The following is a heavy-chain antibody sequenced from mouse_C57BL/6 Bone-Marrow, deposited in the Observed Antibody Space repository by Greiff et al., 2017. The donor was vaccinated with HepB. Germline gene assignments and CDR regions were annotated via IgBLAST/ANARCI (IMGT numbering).Heavy chain of an antibody. CDR3: ARYDYDDTDCFAY. Sequence: QVQLQQPGAELVKPGASVKLSCKASGYTFTSYWMHWVKQRPGQGLEWIGMIHPNSGSTNYNEKFKSKATLTVDKSSSTAYMQLSSLTSEDSAVYYCARYDYDDTDCFAYWGQGTTLTVSA. V-gene: IGHV1-64*01. CDR1: GYTFTSYW. D-gene: IGHD2-4*01. CDR2: IHPNSGST. J-gene: IGHJ2*01.